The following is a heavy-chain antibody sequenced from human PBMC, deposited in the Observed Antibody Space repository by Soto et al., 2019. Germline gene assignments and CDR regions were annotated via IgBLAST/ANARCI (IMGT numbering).Heavy chain of an antibody. V-gene: IGHV4-59*08. Sequence: SETLSLTCTVSGGSISSYYWSWIRQPPGKGLEWIGYIYYSGSTNYNPSLKSRVTISVDTYKNQFPLKLSSVTAADTAVYYCARRTLVPAAPDTESYYYYYMDVWGKGTTVTVSS. CDR2: IYYSGST. J-gene: IGHJ6*03. CDR1: GGSISSYY. D-gene: IGHD2-2*01. CDR3: ARRTLVPAAPDTESYYYYYMDV.